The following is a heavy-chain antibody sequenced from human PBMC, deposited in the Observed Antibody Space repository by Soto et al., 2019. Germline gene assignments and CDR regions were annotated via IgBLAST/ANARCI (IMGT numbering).Heavy chain of an antibody. J-gene: IGHJ5*02. CDR2: ITTSSAYI. CDR1: GFTFNTYD. Sequence: EVQLVESGGGLVKPGGSLRLSCAASGFTFNTYDMNWVRQAPGKGLEWVSSITTSSAYIYYADSLKGRITISRDNAKNSLFLQLNRLRAEGTAVYYCVRSGTARLLRHSWFDTWGQGTLVTVSS. D-gene: IGHD2-21*01. CDR3: VRSGTARLLRHSWFDT. V-gene: IGHV3-21*01.